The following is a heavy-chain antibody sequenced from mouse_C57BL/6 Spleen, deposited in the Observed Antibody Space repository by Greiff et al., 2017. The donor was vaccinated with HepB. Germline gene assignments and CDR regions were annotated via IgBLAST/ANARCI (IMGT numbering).Heavy chain of an antibody. V-gene: IGHV1-15*01. CDR3: TRRGVYYYGSY. D-gene: IGHD1-1*01. Sequence: QVQLQSGAELVRPGASVTLSCKASGYTFTDYEMHWVKQTPVHGLEWIGAIDPETGGTAYNQKFKGKAILTADKSSSTAYMELRSLTSEDSAVYYCTRRGVYYYGSYWGQGTSVTVSS. CDR1: GYTFTDYE. CDR2: IDPETGGT. J-gene: IGHJ4*01.